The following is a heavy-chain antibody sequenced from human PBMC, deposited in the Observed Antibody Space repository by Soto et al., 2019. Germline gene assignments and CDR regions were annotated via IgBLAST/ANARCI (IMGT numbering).Heavy chain of an antibody. CDR3: ARDRGVAPPVAGNTHYYYYMDV. Sequence: QDQLVQSGAEVKKPGAPVTVSCKASGYSFTNYGITWVRQAPGQGLEWMGWISGFNGNTHYAQKLQGRGTMTTDASTSTAYMELRSLRSDDTAVYYCARDRGVAPPVAGNTHYYYYMDVWGKGTTVTVSS. D-gene: IGHD6-19*01. J-gene: IGHJ6*03. CDR1: GYSFTNYG. V-gene: IGHV1-18*01. CDR2: ISGFNGNT.